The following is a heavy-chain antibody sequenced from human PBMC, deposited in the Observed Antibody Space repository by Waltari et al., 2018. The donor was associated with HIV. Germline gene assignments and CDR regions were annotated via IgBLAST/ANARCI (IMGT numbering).Heavy chain of an antibody. CDR3: AKDLKDYDFWSPVDV. Sequence: EVQLVESGGGLVQPGGSLRLSCVASGFTFSTYWMTWVRQAPGKGLEWLANIKQDGSEKYYADSVKGRFTVSRDNNKKSLYLQMSSLRAEDTAVYYCAKDLKDYDFWSPVDVWGQGTTVTVSS. D-gene: IGHD3-3*01. J-gene: IGHJ6*02. CDR2: IKQDGSEK. CDR1: GFTFSTYW. V-gene: IGHV3-7*01.